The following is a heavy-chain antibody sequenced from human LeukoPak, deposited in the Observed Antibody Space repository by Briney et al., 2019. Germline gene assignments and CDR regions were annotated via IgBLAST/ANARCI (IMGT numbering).Heavy chain of an antibody. Sequence: GGSLRLSCAASGFTFSSYAMSWVRQAPGKGLEWVSAISGSGGSTYYADSVKGRFTISRDNSKNTLYLQMNSLRAEDTAVYYCAKGSDKWGSYLSDYWGQGTLVTVSS. CDR2: ISGSGGST. V-gene: IGHV3-23*01. CDR1: GFTFSSYA. D-gene: IGHD3-16*01. CDR3: AKGSDKWGSYLSDY. J-gene: IGHJ4*02.